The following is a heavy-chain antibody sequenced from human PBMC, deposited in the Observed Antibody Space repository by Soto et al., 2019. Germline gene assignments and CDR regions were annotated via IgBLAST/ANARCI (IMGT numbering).Heavy chain of an antibody. CDR1: GFTFSSYA. D-gene: IGHD3-10*01. CDR2: ISGSGGST. Sequence: LRLSCAASGFTFSSYAMSWVRQAPGKGLEWVSAISGSGGSTYYADSVKGRFTISRDNTKNTLYLQMNSLRAEDTAVDYCAKEGSYCDASRVTDVWGQGTTVTVSS. CDR3: AKEGSYCDASRVTDV. V-gene: IGHV3-23*01. J-gene: IGHJ6*02.